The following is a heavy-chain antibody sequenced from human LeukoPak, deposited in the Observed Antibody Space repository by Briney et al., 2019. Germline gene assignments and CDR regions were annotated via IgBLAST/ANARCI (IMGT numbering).Heavy chain of an antibody. CDR1: GFIFNNFA. Sequence: PGGSLRLSCAASGFIFNNFAMSWVRQAPGKGLEWVSGISGSGTSPYYADSVKGRFTISRDNSKNKVYLQMNSLRVEHTAVYYCAKSLRYSSGCHHFDYWGQGTLVTVSS. CDR2: ISGSGTSP. CDR3: AKSLRYSSGCHHFDY. J-gene: IGHJ4*02. V-gene: IGHV3-23*01. D-gene: IGHD6-19*01.